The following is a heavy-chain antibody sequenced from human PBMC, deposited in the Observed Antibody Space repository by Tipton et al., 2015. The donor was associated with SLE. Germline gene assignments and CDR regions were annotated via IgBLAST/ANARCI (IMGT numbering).Heavy chain of an antibody. Sequence: GLVKPSETLSLTCAVYGGSFSGYYWSWIRQPPGKGLEWIGEINHSGSTNYNPSLKSRVTISVDTSKNQFSLKLSSVTAADTAVYYCARGNYYDSGSFDYWGQGTLVTVSS. D-gene: IGHD3-22*01. CDR3: ARGNYYDSGSFDY. V-gene: IGHV4-34*01. CDR1: GGSFSGYY. CDR2: INHSGST. J-gene: IGHJ4*02.